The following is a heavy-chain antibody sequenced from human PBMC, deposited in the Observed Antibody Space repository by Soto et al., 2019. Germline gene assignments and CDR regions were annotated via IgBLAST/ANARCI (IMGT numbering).Heavy chain of an antibody. D-gene: IGHD1-26*01. CDR3: ARDGEVGATLAFDY. CDR1: GYTFTSCA. CDR2: INAGNGNT. J-gene: IGHJ4*02. V-gene: IGHV1-3*01. Sequence: GASVKVSCKASGYTFTSCAMHWVRQAPGQRLEWMGWINAGNGNTKYSQKFQGRVTITRDTSASTAYMELSSLRSEDTAVYYCARDGEVGATLAFDYWGQGTLVTVSS.